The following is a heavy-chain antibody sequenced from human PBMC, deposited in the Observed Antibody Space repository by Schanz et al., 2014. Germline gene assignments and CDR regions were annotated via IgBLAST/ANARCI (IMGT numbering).Heavy chain of an antibody. D-gene: IGHD2-15*01. CDR2: INRDGDST. Sequence: EVQLVESGGGLVQPGGSLRLSCAASGFIFSSYGLHWVRQAPGKGLESVSAINRDGDSTYYANSVKGRFTISRDNSKNTLYLQMGSLRTEDMAVYYCAGVGGYCSGSSCYGAFDYWGQGTLVAVSS. CDR1: GFIFSSYG. CDR3: AGVGGYCSGSSCYGAFDY. V-gene: IGHV3-64*01. J-gene: IGHJ4*02.